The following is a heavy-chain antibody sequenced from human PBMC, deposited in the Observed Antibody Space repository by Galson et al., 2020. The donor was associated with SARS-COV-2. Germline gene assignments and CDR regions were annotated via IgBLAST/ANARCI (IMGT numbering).Heavy chain of an antibody. CDR2: MNPNSGNT. Sequence: ASVKVSCKASGYTFTSYDINWVRQATGQGLEWMGWMNPNSGNTGYAQKFQGRVTMTRNTSISTAYMELSSLRSEDTAVYYCALERTPYSSGWYDGFDYWGQGTLVTVSS. D-gene: IGHD6-19*01. J-gene: IGHJ4*02. CDR1: GYTFTSYD. CDR3: ALERTPYSSGWYDGFDY. V-gene: IGHV1-8*01.